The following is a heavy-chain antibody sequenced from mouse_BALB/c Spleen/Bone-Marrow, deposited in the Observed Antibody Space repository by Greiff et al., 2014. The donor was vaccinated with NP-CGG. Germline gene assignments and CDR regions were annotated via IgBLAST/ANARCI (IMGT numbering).Heavy chain of an antibody. CDR1: GYTFTSSW. V-gene: IGHV1S130*01. CDR2: IHPNSGNT. J-gene: IGHJ1*01. D-gene: IGHD2-14*01. CDR3: ARSYRFWYFDV. Sequence: ESGSVLVRPGASVKLSCKASGYTFTSSWMHWAKQRPGQGLEWIGDIHPNSGNTNYNEKFRGKATLTVDTPSNTAYVDLSSLTSEDSAVYYCARSYRFWYFDVWGAGTTVTVSS.